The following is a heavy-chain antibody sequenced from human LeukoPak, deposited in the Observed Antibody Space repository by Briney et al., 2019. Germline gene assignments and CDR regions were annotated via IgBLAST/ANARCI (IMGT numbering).Heavy chain of an antibody. D-gene: IGHD3-22*01. Sequence: PGGSLRLSCAASGFTFSSYAMHWVRQAPGKGLEWVAVISYDGSNKYYADSVKGRFTISRDNSKNTLYLQMNSLRAEDTAVYYCARDSRDSSGLLVYWGRGTLVTVSS. V-gene: IGHV3-30-3*01. J-gene: IGHJ4*02. CDR1: GFTFSSYA. CDR2: ISYDGSNK. CDR3: ARDSRDSSGLLVY.